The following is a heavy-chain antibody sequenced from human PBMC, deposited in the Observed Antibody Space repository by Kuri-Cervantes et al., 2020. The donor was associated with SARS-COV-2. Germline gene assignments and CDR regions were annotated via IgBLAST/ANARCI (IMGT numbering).Heavy chain of an antibody. CDR3: AHRGYYDSSGSLDY. D-gene: IGHD3-22*01. CDR2: IYWDDDK. CDR1: GFSLSTSGVG. V-gene: IGHV2-5*02. J-gene: IGHJ4*02. Sequence: SGPTLVKPTQTLTLTCTFSGFSLSTSGVGVGWIRQPPGKALEWLALIYWDDDKRYSPPLKSRLTITRDTSKNQVVLTMTNMDPVDTATYYCAHRGYYDSSGSLDYWGQGTLVTVSS.